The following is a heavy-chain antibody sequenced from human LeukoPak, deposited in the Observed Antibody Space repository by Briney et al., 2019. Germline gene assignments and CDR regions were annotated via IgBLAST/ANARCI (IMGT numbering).Heavy chain of an antibody. Sequence: PSETLSLTCAVYGGSFSGNYWSWIRQPPGRGLEWIGDINHSGTTNYSPSLKSRVTISVDTSKNQFSLKLSSVTAADTAVYYCARGSRSFGVIIMPFDYWGQGTLVTVSS. D-gene: IGHD3-3*01. CDR2: INHSGTT. CDR1: GGSFSGNY. V-gene: IGHV4-34*01. J-gene: IGHJ4*02. CDR3: ARGSRSFGVIIMPFDY.